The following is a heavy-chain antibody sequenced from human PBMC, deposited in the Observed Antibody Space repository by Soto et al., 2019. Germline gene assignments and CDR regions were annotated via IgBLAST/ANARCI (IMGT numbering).Heavy chain of an antibody. J-gene: IGHJ4*02. CDR2: IYYSGST. Sequence: SETLSLTCTVSGGSISSYYWSWIRQPPGKGLEWIGYIYYSGSTNYNPSLKSRVTISVDTSKNQFSLKLSSVTAADTAVYYCARGSAEGWGSPGLWGQGTLVTVSS. CDR3: ARGSAEGWGSPGL. CDR1: GGSISSYY. V-gene: IGHV4-59*01. D-gene: IGHD3-16*01.